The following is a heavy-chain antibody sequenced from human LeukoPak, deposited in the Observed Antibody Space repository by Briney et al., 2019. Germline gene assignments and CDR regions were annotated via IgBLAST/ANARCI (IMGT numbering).Heavy chain of an antibody. V-gene: IGHV3-30*02. J-gene: IGHJ4*02. D-gene: IGHD4/OR15-4a*01. CDR1: GFTFSSYG. CDR3: AKGSPRTMES. CDR2: IPFDGNNK. Sequence: GGSLRLSCAGSGFTFSSYGMHWVRLAPGKGLEWVAFIPFDGNNKYYTDSLKGRFAISRDNSKNTLYLQMNSLRADDTAIYYCAKGSPRTMESWGQGTLVTVSS.